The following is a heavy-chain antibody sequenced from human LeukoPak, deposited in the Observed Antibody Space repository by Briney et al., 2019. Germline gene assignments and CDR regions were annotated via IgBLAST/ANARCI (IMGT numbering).Heavy chain of an antibody. D-gene: IGHD1-26*01. CDR3: AREVGATTGVHYFDY. CDR1: GYTFTGYY. CDR2: INPNSGGT. J-gene: IGHJ4*02. V-gene: IGHV1-2*02. Sequence: GASVKVSCKASGYTFTGYYMHWVRQAPGQGLEWMGWINPNSGGTKSAQKFLGRVTMTRDTSISTAYMGLSRLRSDDTAVYYCAREVGATTGVHYFDYWGQGTLVTVSP.